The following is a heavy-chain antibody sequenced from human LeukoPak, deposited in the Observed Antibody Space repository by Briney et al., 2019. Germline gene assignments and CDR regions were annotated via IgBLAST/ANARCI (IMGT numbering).Heavy chain of an antibody. CDR2: IRGSGGST. CDR1: GFIFSSYA. D-gene: IGHD2-2*01. V-gene: IGHV3-23*01. Sequence: GGSLRLSCAASGFIFSSYAMSWVRQAPGKGLEWVSAIRGSGGSTYYAYSVKGRFTISRDNSKNTLYLQMNSLRAEDTAVYYCAKDLGEYCSSTSCYGDFDYWGQGTLVTVSS. CDR3: AKDLGEYCSSTSCYGDFDY. J-gene: IGHJ4*02.